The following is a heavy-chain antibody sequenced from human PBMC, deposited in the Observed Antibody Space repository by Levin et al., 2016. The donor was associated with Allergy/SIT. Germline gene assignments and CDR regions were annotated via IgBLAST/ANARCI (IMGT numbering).Heavy chain of an antibody. J-gene: IGHJ3*01. V-gene: IGHV4-61*02. CDR2: IYATGSS. D-gene: IGHD7-27*01. CDR1: GGSITISDYY. Sequence: LRLSCTVSGGSITISDYYWSWIRQPAGKGLEWIGRIYATGSSNYNPSLKSRVTMSLDSSKNQFSLRLNSVTAADTAVYYCARDYPPYRGSRVRWGFEVWGQGTLVTAS. CDR3: ARDYPPYRGSRVRWGFEV.